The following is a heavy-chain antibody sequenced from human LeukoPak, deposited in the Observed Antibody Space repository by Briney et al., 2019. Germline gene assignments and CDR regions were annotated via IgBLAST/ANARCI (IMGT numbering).Heavy chain of an antibody. J-gene: IGHJ4*02. Sequence: GGSLRLSCTASGFTFGDYAMSWTRQAPGKGLEWVGFIRSKAYDETADYAASVKGRFTISRDDSKAIAYLQMNSLKTEDTAVYHCTRDRGAYNLYDYWGQGTLVTVSS. CDR2: IRSKAYDETA. D-gene: IGHD1-1*01. CDR1: GFTFGDYA. CDR3: TRDRGAYNLYDY. V-gene: IGHV3-49*03.